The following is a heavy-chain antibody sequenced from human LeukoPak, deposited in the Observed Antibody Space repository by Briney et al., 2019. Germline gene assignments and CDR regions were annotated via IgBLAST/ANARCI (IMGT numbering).Heavy chain of an antibody. D-gene: IGHD6-19*01. CDR1: GFTFSSYA. CDR2: ISYDGSNK. V-gene: IGHV3-30-3*01. CDR3: ASPGYSSGWYFDAFDI. J-gene: IGHJ3*02. Sequence: GGSLRLSCSASGFTFSSYAMHWVRQAPGKGLEWVAVISYDGSNKYYADSVMGRFTISRDNSKNTLYLQMNSLRAEDTAVYYCASPGYSSGWYFDAFDIWGQGTMVTVSS.